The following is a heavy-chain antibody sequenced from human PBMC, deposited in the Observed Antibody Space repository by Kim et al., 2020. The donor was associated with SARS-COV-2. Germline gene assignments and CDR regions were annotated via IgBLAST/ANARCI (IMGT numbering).Heavy chain of an antibody. CDR2: VFQSGRT. CDR1: GASINTFY. Sequence: SETLSLTCTVSGASINTFYWSWLRQAPGKGLEWIGYVFQSGRTKYNPSLKSRVTMSLDTAKNQFSLKLKSVTAADTAIYFCSRDLGISGTDFHYFYGLD. CDR3: SRDLGISGTDFHYFYGLD. D-gene: IGHD1-26*01. V-gene: IGHV4-59*13. J-gene: IGHJ6*01.